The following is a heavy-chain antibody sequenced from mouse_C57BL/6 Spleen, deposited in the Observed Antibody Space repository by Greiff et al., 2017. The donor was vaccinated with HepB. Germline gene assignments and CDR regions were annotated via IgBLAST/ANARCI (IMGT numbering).Heavy chain of an antibody. CDR3: AREDYYGRDYAMDY. D-gene: IGHD1-1*01. J-gene: IGHJ4*01. CDR2: ISYDGSN. V-gene: IGHV3-6*01. Sequence: DVQLQESGPGLVKPSQSLSLTCSVTGYSITSGYYWNWIRQFPGNKLEWMGYISYDGSNNYNPSLKNRISITRDTSKNQFFLKLNSVTTEDTATYYCAREDYYGRDYAMDYWGQGTSVTVSS. CDR1: GYSITSGYY.